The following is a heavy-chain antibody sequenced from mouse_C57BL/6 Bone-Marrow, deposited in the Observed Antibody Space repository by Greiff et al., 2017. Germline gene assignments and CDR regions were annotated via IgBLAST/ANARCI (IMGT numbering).Heavy chain of an antibody. CDR2: IHPSSGYT. CDR3: ARAEATIPHYYFDY. D-gene: IGHD3-2*02. J-gene: IGHJ2*01. V-gene: IGHV1-7*01. CDR1: GYTFTSSW. Sequence: VQLQQSGADLAKPGASVKLSCKASGYTFTSSWMHWVKQRPGQGLEWIGYIHPSSGYTKYNQKFKDKATLTADKSSSTAYMQLSSLTYEDSAVYYCARAEATIPHYYFDYWGQGTTLTVSS.